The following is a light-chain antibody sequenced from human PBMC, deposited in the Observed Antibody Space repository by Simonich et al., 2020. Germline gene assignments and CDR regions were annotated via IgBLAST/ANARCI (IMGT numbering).Light chain of an antibody. CDR2: WAS. CDR1: QRVLYSSNNKNY. Sequence: DIVMTQSPDSLAVSLGERATINCKSSQRVLYSSNNKNYLAWYQQKPGQPPKLLIYWASTREAGVTDRFSGSGSGTDFTLTISSLQAEDVAVYYCQQYYSTPPWTFGQGTKVEIK. CDR3: QQYYSTPPWT. J-gene: IGKJ1*01. V-gene: IGKV4-1*01.